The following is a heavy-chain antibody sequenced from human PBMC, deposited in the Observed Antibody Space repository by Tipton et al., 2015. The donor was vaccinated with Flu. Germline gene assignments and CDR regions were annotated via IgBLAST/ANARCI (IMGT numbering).Heavy chain of an antibody. CDR2: IYYSGST. Sequence: TLSLTCTVSGGSISSSSYYWGWIRQPPGKGLEWIGSIYYSGSTYFNPSLKSRVTISVDTSKNQFSLKLSSVTAADTAVYYCARTDLAYCGGDCYWGQGTIVTVSS. CDR3: ARTDLAYCGGDCY. J-gene: IGHJ3*01. CDR1: GGSISSSSYY. V-gene: IGHV4-39*07. D-gene: IGHD2-21*02.